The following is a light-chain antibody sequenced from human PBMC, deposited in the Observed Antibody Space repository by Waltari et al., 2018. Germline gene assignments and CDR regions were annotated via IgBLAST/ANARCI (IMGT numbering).Light chain of an antibody. V-gene: IGLV2-23*02. J-gene: IGLJ2*01. Sequence: QSALTQPASVSGSPGPSLTISCTGTSSDVGSYNLVPWYQQHPGKAPKLMIYEVSKRPSGVSNRFSGSKSGNTASLTISGLQAEDEADYYCCSYAGSSTFVVFGGGTKLTVL. CDR3: CSYAGSSTFVV. CDR1: SSDVGSYNL. CDR2: EVS.